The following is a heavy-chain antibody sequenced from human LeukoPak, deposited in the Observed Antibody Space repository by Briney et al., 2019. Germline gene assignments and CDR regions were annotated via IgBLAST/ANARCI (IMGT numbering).Heavy chain of an antibody. V-gene: IGHV4-34*01. CDR3: PGAGAEHPG. J-gene: IGHJ4*02. Sequence: SETLSLTCAVSGVPFSNYYWSWVRQSPRQGLEWIGEINHSGYTNYNPSLKSRVTMSIDTSKNQFSLMLTSVTAADAGVYYCPGAGAEHPGWGQGTLVTVSS. CDR2: INHSGYT. D-gene: IGHD1-14*01. CDR1: GVPFSNYY.